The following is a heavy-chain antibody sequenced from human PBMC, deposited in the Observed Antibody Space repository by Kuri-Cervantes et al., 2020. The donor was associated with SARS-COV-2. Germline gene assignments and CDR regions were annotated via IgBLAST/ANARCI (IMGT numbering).Heavy chain of an antibody. J-gene: IGHJ4*02. D-gene: IGHD1-26*01. CDR2: TYYSGST. CDR3: ATGSYYVACDY. Sequence: SETLSLTCTVSGGSISSYYWSWIRQPPGKGLEWIGYTYYSGSTNYNPSLKSRVTISVDTSKNQFSLKLSSVTAADTAVYYCATGSYYVACDYWGQGTLVTVSS. V-gene: IGHV4-59*01. CDR1: GGSISSYY.